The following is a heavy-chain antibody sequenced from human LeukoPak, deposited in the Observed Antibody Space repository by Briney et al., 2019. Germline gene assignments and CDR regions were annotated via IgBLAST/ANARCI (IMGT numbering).Heavy chain of an antibody. Sequence: PGESLQISCQGSGSSFTSYWIGWVRQVPGKGLEWMGIIYPGDSDTRYSPSFQGLVTISTDKSISTAYLQWSSLKASDTAMYYCARRDGSSWYLNWGQGTLVTVSS. CDR3: ARRDGSSWYLN. D-gene: IGHD6-13*01. V-gene: IGHV5-51*01. CDR1: GSSFTSYW. CDR2: IYPGDSDT. J-gene: IGHJ4*02.